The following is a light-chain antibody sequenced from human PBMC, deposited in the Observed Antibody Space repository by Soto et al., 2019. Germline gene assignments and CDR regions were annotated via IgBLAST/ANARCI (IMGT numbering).Light chain of an antibody. V-gene: IGKV3-20*01. Sequence: EIVLTQSPGTLSLSPGERATLSCRASQSVSSSYLAGYQQIPDQAPRHLICGAFTRATGIPDRFSGSGSGTDFTRTIIRLEPEDFAVYYCQHYGSSPTWTFGQGTKVEIK. J-gene: IGKJ1*01. CDR2: GAF. CDR3: QHYGSSPTWT. CDR1: QSVSSSY.